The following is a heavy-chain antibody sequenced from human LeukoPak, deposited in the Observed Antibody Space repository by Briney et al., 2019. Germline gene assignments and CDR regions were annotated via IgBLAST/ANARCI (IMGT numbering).Heavy chain of an antibody. V-gene: IGHV1-2*02. Sequence: GASVKVSCKASGYTFTGYYMHWVRQAPGQGLEWMGWINPNSGGTNYAQKFQGRVTMTRDTSISTAYMELSRLRSDDTAVYYCARVLFRTGTTPEAFAFDIWGQGTMVTVSS. J-gene: IGHJ3*02. D-gene: IGHD1-1*01. CDR2: INPNSGGT. CDR1: GYTFTGYY. CDR3: ARVLFRTGTTPEAFAFDI.